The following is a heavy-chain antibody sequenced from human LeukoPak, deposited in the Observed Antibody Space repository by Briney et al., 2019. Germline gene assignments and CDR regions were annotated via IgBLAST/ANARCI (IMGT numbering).Heavy chain of an antibody. J-gene: IGHJ4*02. CDR3: ARATGPTSGHVDY. D-gene: IGHD2-2*01. Sequence: SVKVSCKASGGTFSSYAISWVRQAPGQGLEWVGGIIPIFGTANYAQKFQGRVTITADESTSTAYMELSSLRSEDTAVYYCARATGPTSGHVDYWGQGTLVTVSS. CDR1: GGTFSSYA. V-gene: IGHV1-69*13. CDR2: IIPIFGTA.